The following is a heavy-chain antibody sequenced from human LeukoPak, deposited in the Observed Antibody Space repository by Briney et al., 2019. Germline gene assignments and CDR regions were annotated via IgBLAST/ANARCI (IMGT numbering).Heavy chain of an antibody. J-gene: IGHJ5*02. CDR2: IIPIFGTA. Sequence: WASVKVSCKASGGTFSSYAISWVRQAPGQGLEWMGGIIPIFGTANYAQKFQGRVTITADESTSTAYMELSSLRSEDTAVYYCASPYCSSTGCHRPWGQGTLVTVSS. CDR3: ASPYCSSTGCHRP. V-gene: IGHV1-69*13. D-gene: IGHD2-2*01. CDR1: GGTFSSYA.